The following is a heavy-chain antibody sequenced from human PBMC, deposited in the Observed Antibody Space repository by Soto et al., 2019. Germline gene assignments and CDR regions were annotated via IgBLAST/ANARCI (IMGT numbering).Heavy chain of an antibody. V-gene: IGHV3-23*01. CDR3: AKVPGYDYVWGTYYYFDY. D-gene: IGHD3-16*01. J-gene: IGHJ4*02. CDR1: GFTFNNYA. CDR2: ISGGGSST. Sequence: PGGSLILSCAASGFTFNNYAMSWVRQAPGKGLEWVSSISGGGSSTYYADSVKGRFTISRDNSKNTLYLQMNSLRAEDTAVYYCAKVPGYDYVWGTYYYFDYWGLGAQVTVSS.